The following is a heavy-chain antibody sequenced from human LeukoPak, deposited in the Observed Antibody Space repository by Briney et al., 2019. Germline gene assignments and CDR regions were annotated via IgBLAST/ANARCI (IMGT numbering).Heavy chain of an antibody. CDR2: IYSGGST. V-gene: IGHV3-53*01. CDR1: GFTVSSNY. J-gene: IGHJ5*02. Sequence: GGSLRLSCAASGFTVSSNYMSWVRQAPGKGLEWVSVIYSGGSTYYADSVKGRFTISRDNSKNTLYLQMSSLRAEDTAVYYCAGNSHYYDSSGFQMPQGWFDPWGQGTLVTVSS. CDR3: AGNSHYYDSSGFQMPQGWFDP. D-gene: IGHD3-22*01.